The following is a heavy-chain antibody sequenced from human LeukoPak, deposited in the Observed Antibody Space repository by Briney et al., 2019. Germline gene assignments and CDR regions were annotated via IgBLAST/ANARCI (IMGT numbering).Heavy chain of an antibody. Sequence: SETLSLTCTVSGGSISSYYWSWIRQPAGKGLEWIGRIYTSGSTNYNPSLKSRVTISVDKSKNQFSLKLSSVTAADTAVYYCARDSVVAGNKRAPDYWGQGTLVTVSS. V-gene: IGHV4-4*07. D-gene: IGHD6-19*01. CDR2: IYTSGST. CDR3: ARDSVVAGNKRAPDY. J-gene: IGHJ4*02. CDR1: GGSISSYY.